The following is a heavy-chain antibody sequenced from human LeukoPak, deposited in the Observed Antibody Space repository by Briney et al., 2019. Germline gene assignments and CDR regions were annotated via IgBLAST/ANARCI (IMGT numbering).Heavy chain of an antibody. J-gene: IGHJ4*02. CDR2: ISGSGGST. Sequence: GGSLRLSCAASGFTFSSYAMSSVRQAPGKGLEWVSAISGSGGSTYYADSVKGRFTISRDNSKNTLYLQMNSLRAEDTAVYYCAKDRHYYDSSGYYPNWGQGTLVTVSS. CDR3: AKDRHYYDSSGYYPN. D-gene: IGHD3-22*01. V-gene: IGHV3-23*01. CDR1: GFTFSSYA.